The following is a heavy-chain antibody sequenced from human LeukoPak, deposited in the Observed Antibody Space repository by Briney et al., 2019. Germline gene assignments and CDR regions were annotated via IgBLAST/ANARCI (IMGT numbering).Heavy chain of an antibody. D-gene: IGHD2-2*02. CDR1: EFTVTYNY. J-gene: IGHJ6*03. Sequence: PGGSLRLSCAASEFTVTYNYMTWVRQAPGKGLEWVSLLYSHGATNYADSVKGRFTISRDNSKNTLYLQMNSLRAEDTGVYYCTRGQYCSGTNCYIPYHFYFYMDVWGKGTTVTVSS. V-gene: IGHV3-53*01. CDR2: LYSHGAT. CDR3: TRGQYCSGTNCYIPYHFYFYMDV.